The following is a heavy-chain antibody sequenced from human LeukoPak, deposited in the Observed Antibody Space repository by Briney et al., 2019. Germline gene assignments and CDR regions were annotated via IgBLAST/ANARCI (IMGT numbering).Heavy chain of an antibody. CDR3: AKSDYGTTVWYFNS. CDR1: GHSISSGSS. Sequence: SETLSLTCTVSGHSISSGSSWGWIRQPPGQRLEWIGNIHHFGSTHYNPSLSDRVTISIDKSKNEFSLSLTSVTAADTAVYYCAKSDYGTTVWYFNSWGQGPSSPSPQ. D-gene: IGHD4-17*01. V-gene: IGHV4-38-2*02. CDR2: IHHFGST. J-gene: IGHJ1*01.